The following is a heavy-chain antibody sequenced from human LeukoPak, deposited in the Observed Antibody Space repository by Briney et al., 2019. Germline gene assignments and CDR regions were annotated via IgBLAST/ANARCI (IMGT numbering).Heavy chain of an antibody. V-gene: IGHV6-1*01. CDR3: ARDGVAVTTSRENYYYYYMDV. CDR2: TYYRSKWYN. Sequence: SQTLSLTCAISGDSVSSNSAAWNWIRQSPSRGLEWLGRTYYRSKWYNDYAVSVKSRITINPDTSKNQFSLQLNSVTPEDTAVYYCARDGVAVTTSRENYYYYYMDVWGKGTTVTVSS. J-gene: IGHJ6*03. CDR1: GDSVSSNSAA. D-gene: IGHD6-19*01.